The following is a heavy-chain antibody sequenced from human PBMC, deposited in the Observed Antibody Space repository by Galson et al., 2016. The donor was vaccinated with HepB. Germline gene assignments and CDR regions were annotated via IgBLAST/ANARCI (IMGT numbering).Heavy chain of an antibody. CDR1: GFNVGNYA. CDR3: AKWGDGIGWDVHH. J-gene: IGHJ1*01. CDR2: LSDTGTRR. Sequence: SLRLSCAAPGFNVGNYALSWVRQAPGKGLEWVATLSDTGTRRDYADSVKGRFTISRDRSKNTLDVQMNSLRAEDTGVYYCAKWGDGIGWDVHHWGQGTLVTVSS. V-gene: IGHV3-23*01. D-gene: IGHD2-21*01.